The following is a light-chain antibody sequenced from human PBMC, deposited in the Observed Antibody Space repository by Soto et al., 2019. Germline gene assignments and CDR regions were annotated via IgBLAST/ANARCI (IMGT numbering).Light chain of an antibody. CDR2: DAS. CDR3: QQYDSLPLT. CDR1: QDISNY. Sequence: DLQMTQSPSSLSASVGDRVTITCQASQDISNYLNWYQQKPGKAPKLLIYDASKLETGVPSRFSGSGSGTDFTFTISSLQPEDIATYYCQQYDSLPLTFGGRTKVEIK. V-gene: IGKV1-33*01. J-gene: IGKJ4*01.